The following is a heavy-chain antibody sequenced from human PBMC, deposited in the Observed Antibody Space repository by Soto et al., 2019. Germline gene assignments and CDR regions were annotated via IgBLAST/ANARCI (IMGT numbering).Heavy chain of an antibody. J-gene: IGHJ6*02. CDR3: AKAEYSSHYYYGMDV. D-gene: IGHD6-6*01. CDR2: ISGSGTAT. CDR1: GFPFWTYS. V-gene: IGHV3-23*01. Sequence: EVKLLESGGGLVQPGGSMRLSCEASGFPFWTYSMSWVRQAPRKGLEWVSGISGSGTATYYTDSVKGRFTVSRDNSKDTLFLQMNSLRAEDTAMYFCAKAEYSSHYYYGMDVWGHGTAVTVSS.